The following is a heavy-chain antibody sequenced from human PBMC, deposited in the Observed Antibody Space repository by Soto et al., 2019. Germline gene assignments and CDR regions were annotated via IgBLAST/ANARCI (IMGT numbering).Heavy chain of an antibody. V-gene: IGHV1-69*01. J-gene: IGHJ2*01. CDR3: ARATTHSKLGIAAACYWYFDL. CDR2: IIPIFGAA. D-gene: IGHD6-13*01. CDR1: GGTFSSYA. Sequence: QVQLVQSGAEVKKPGSSVKVSCKASGGTFSSYAISWVRQAPGQGLEWMGGIIPIFGAANYAQKFQGRVTITEDESTSTAYMELSSLISEDTAVYYCARATTHSKLGIAAACYWYFDLCGRGTLGTVSS.